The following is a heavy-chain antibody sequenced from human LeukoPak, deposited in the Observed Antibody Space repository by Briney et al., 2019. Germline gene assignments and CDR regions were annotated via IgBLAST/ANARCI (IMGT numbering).Heavy chain of an antibody. CDR3: ARDSGDGLRDYGDYDY. V-gene: IGHV3-7*01. CDR2: IKQDGSEK. D-gene: IGHD4-17*01. Sequence: AGGSLRLSCAASGFTFSSYWMSWVRQAPGKGLEWVANIKQDGSEKYYVDSVKGRFTISRDNAKNSLYLQMNSLRAEDTAVYYCARDSGDGLRDYGDYDYWGQGTLVTVSS. J-gene: IGHJ4*02. CDR1: GFTFSSYW.